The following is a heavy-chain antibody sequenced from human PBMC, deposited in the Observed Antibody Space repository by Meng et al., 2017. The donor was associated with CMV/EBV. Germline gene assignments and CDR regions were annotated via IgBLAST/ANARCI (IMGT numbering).Heavy chain of an antibody. CDR2: ISGSGGST. CDR3: AKRERFLEWLLYDY. J-gene: IGHJ4*02. V-gene: IGHV3-23*01. D-gene: IGHD3-3*01. Sequence: SCAASGFTFSSYAMSWVRQAPGKGLEWVSAISGSGGSTYYADSVKGRFTISRDNSKNTLYLQMNSLRAEDTAVYYCAKRERFLEWLLYDYWGQGTLVTVSS. CDR1: GFTFSSYA.